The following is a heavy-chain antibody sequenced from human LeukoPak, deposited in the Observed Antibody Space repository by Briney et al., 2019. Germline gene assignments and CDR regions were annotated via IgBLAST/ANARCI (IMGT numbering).Heavy chain of an antibody. J-gene: IGHJ4*02. CDR2: ISRSGSTI. V-gene: IGHV3-48*03. Sequence: GGSLRLSCAASGFTFSSYEINWVRQAPGKGLEWVSYISRSGSTIYYAGSVKGRFTISRDNAKNSLYLQMNSLRAEDTAVYYCARADYGGNSAGYWGQGTLVTVSS. CDR3: ARADYGGNSAGY. D-gene: IGHD4-23*01. CDR1: GFTFSSYE.